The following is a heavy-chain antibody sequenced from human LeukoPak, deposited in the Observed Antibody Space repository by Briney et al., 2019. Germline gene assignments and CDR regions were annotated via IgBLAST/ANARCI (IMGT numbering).Heavy chain of an antibody. Sequence: LVKVSCKASGGTFSSYAISWVRQAPGQGLEWMGGIIPIFGTANYAQKFQGRVTITADESTSTAYMELSSLRSEDTAVYYCARDVLLWYRGFDYWGQGTLVTVSS. D-gene: IGHD3-10*01. V-gene: IGHV1-69*13. CDR1: GGTFSSYA. CDR2: IIPIFGTA. CDR3: ARDVLLWYRGFDY. J-gene: IGHJ4*02.